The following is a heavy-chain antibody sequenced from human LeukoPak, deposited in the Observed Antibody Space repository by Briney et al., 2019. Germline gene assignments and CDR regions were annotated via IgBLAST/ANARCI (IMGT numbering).Heavy chain of an antibody. CDR1: GGSFSGYY. CDR3: ARVSAGLSRWLQLGV. J-gene: IGHJ4*02. D-gene: IGHD5-24*01. V-gene: IGHV4-34*01. CDR2: INHSGST. Sequence: PSETLSLTCAVYGGSFSGYYWSWLRQLPGKGLEGIGEINHSGSTNYNPSLKRRVTISVDTAKNQFSLKLSSVTAADTAVYYCARVSAGLSRWLQLGVWGQGTLVTFSS.